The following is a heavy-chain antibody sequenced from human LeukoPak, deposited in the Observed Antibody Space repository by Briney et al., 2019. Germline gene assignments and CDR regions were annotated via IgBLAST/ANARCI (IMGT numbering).Heavy chain of an antibody. CDR1: GDSVSSNSAA. D-gene: IGHD6-6*01. V-gene: IGHV6-1*01. CDR3: ARGIDLNSSSSIYYYYYYMDV. Sequence: SQTLSLTCAISGDSVSSNSAAWNWIRQSPSRGLEWLGRTYYRSKWYNNYAVSVKSRITINPDTSKNQFSLQLNSVTPEDTAAYYCARGIDLNSSSSIYYYYYYMDVWGKGTTVTVSS. CDR2: TYYRSKWYN. J-gene: IGHJ6*03.